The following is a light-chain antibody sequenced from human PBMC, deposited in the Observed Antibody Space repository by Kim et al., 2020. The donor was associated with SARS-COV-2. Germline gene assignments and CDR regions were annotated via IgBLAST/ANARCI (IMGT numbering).Light chain of an antibody. CDR1: QSISRW. Sequence: GDRFTITSRASQSISRWLAWYQQKPGKATKLQIYGASELESGAPSRFSGSGSGTEFTLTIGNLQPDDFATYYCQQYYSYRTFGQGTKVDIK. J-gene: IGKJ1*01. CDR2: GAS. CDR3: QQYYSYRT. V-gene: IGKV1-5*01.